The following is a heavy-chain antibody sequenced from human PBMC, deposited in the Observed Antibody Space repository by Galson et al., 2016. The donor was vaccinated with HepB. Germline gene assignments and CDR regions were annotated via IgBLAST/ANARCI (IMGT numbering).Heavy chain of an antibody. CDR2: IDWDEDK. Sequence: PALVKPTQTLTLTCTFSGFSLRTSGMCVSWIRQPPGKALEWLALIDWDEDKFYSTSLKTRLTISKDTSKNQVVLTMTNMDPVDTATYYCARMSIVVATSTHAFDIWGQGTMVTVSS. CDR3: ARMSIVVATSTHAFDI. D-gene: IGHD3-22*01. CDR1: GFSLRTSGMC. J-gene: IGHJ3*02. V-gene: IGHV2-70*01.